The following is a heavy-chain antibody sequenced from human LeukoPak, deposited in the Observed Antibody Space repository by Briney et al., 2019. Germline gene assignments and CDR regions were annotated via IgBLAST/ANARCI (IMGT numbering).Heavy chain of an antibody. Sequence: ASVTVSCKVSGYSITELSTHWVRQAPGKGLEWMGGFDPGSGEIIYEQKFQDRVTMTEDTSTDTAYMELSRLRSEDTALYYCATGTHYDLLPFWGQGTLVTVSS. D-gene: IGHD3-9*01. CDR3: ATGTHYDLLPF. V-gene: IGHV1-24*01. CDR2: FDPGSGEI. CDR1: GYSITELS. J-gene: IGHJ4*02.